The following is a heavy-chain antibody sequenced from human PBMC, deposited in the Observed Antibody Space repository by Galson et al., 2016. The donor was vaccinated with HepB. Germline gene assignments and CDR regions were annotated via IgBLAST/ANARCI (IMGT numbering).Heavy chain of an antibody. CDR3: ARTTGDCGGDCSWFDP. Sequence: TLSLTCTVSGGSISSVNYYWSWIRQHPGRGLEWIGYIFYSGTTHYNPSLQSRVTISMDTSKNHFSLKLNSMTAADTAVYYCARTTGDCGGDCSWFDPWGQGTLVTVSS. D-gene: IGHD2-21*02. CDR1: GGSISSVNYY. V-gene: IGHV4-31*03. J-gene: IGHJ5*01. CDR2: IFYSGTT.